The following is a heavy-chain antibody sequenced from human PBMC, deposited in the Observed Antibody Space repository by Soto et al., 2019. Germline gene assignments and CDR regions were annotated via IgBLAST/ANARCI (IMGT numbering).Heavy chain of an antibody. V-gene: IGHV1-18*01. CDR3: TTEGGMGVADIVVVLAVRPPNYGMDV. J-gene: IGHJ6*02. Sequence: QVQLVQSGAEVKKPGASVKVSCKASGYTFTSYGISWVRQAPGQGREWMGWISAYNGNTNYAQKLQGRVTMTTDTSTRTGSMGLRNLRSDDTAVYYCTTEGGMGVADIVVVLAVRPPNYGMDVWGQGTTVTVSS. CDR1: GYTFTSYG. D-gene: IGHD2-15*01. CDR2: ISAYNGNT.